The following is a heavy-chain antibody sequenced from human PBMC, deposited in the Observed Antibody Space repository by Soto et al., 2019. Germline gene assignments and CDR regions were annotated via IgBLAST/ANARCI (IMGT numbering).Heavy chain of an antibody. CDR3: ATKARVTNYLYYGMDV. J-gene: IGHJ6*02. CDR2: ISYDGATQ. CDR1: GWPFNTSG. Sequence: GSLRLSCEVSGWPFNTSGTHWVRQAPGKGLEWLAVISYDGATQYYGDTVKGRFTISRDNSKNTLFLHMGRLRAEDTAMYYCATKARVTNYLYYGMDVWGLGTTVTVSS. V-gene: IGHV3-30*03. D-gene: IGHD2-21*02.